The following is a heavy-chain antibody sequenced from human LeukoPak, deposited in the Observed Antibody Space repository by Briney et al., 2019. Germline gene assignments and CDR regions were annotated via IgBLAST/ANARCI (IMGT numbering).Heavy chain of an antibody. J-gene: IGHJ4*02. V-gene: IGHV5-51*01. Sequence: GASVKVSCKGSGYSFTSYWIGWVRQMPGKGLEWMGIIYPGDSDTRYSPSFQGQVTISADKSISTAYLQWSSLKASDTAMYYCARRYSGYDYLAGYWGQGTLVTVSS. CDR2: IYPGDSDT. CDR3: ARRYSGYDYLAGY. CDR1: GYSFTSYW. D-gene: IGHD5-12*01.